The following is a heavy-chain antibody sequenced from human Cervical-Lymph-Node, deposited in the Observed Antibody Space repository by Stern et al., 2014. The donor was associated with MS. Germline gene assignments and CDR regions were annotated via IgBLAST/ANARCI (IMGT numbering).Heavy chain of an antibody. V-gene: IGHV4-39*01. CDR2: IYNSGDT. Sequence: QLQLQESGPGLVKPSATLSLICTVSGGSISSSNNHWGWIRQPPGKGLEWIGTIYNSGDTYYNPSLQSRLSLSLDTSKNQFSLNLSSVTAADTAVYYCARVSCSSNSCHMDVWGRGTTVTVSS. CDR3: ARVSCSSNSCHMDV. J-gene: IGHJ6*02. CDR1: GGSISSSNNH. D-gene: IGHD2-2*01.